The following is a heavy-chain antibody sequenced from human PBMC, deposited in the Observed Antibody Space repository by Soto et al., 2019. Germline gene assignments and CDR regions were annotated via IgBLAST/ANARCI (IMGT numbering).Heavy chain of an antibody. V-gene: IGHV4-4*07. Sequence: PSGTLSLACTISGGAIGSHYWKWIRQPAGKGLEWIGRIYSSGSTQYNPSLQSRVTMSLDTSKNQFSLRLESVTAADTAVYYCARGQRFSDWFDPWGQGTLVTVSS. CDR1: GGAIGSHY. CDR2: IYSSGST. CDR3: ARGQRFSDWFDP. D-gene: IGHD3-3*01. J-gene: IGHJ5*02.